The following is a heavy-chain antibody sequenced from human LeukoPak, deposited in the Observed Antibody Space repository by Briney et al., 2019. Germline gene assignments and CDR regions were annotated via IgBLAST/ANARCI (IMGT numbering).Heavy chain of an antibody. V-gene: IGHV3-21*01. J-gene: IGHJ4*02. D-gene: IGHD3-9*01. CDR1: RFTFSSYS. CDR3: ASSSDFDWSPYYFDY. CDR2: ISSTSTYT. Sequence: PGRSLRLSCAASRFTFSSYSMNWVRQAPGKGLEWVSSISSTSTYTKYADSVKGRFTISRDNAKNSLYLQMNSLRDEDTAVYYCASSSDFDWSPYYFDYWGQGTLVTVSS.